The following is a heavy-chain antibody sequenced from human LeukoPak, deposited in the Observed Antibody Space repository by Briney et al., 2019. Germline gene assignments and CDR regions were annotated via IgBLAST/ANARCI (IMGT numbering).Heavy chain of an antibody. CDR3: ARGWLAETTVVTPYNF. J-gene: IGHJ4*02. CDR2: ITPIFGTA. D-gene: IGHD4-23*01. V-gene: IGHV1-69*13. Sequence: ASVKVSCKASGYTFTSFAIHWVRQAPGQGLEWMGGITPIFGTANYAQKFQGRVTITAVESMSTAYMELRSLRSEDTAVYYCARGWLAETTVVTPYNFWGQGTLVTVSA. CDR1: GYTFTSFA.